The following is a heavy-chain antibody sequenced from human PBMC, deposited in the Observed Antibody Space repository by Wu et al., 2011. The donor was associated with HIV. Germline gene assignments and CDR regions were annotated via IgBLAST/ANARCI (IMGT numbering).Heavy chain of an antibody. J-gene: IGHJ3*01. D-gene: IGHD6-13*01. CDR2: INPNSGGT. CDR1: GYTFTDYY. CDR3: ATVAGAAAGEAFDV. Sequence: QVQLVQSGAEVKKPGASVKVSCKASGYTFTDYYMHWVRQAPGQGLEWMGWINPNSGGTNYAQKFQGRVTMTRDTSISTAYLQLARVTSDDTAIYYCATVAGAAAGEAFDVWGQGTMVTVSS. V-gene: IGHV1-2*02.